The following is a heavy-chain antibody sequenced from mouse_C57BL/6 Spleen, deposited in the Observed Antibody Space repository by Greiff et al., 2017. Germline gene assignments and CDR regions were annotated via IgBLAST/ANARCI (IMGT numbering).Heavy chain of an antibody. V-gene: IGHV14-3*01. CDR3: SRDRSGYRYYAMDY. J-gene: IGHJ4*01. Sequence: EVQLQQSVAELVKPGASVKLSCTASGFNITNTYMHWVKQRPEQGLEWIGRIVPANGKTKYATKFQGKATITADTSSNTAYLQLSSLTTEDTAIYYCSRDRSGYRYYAMDYWGQGTSVTVSS. CDR1: GFNITNTY. CDR2: IVPANGKT. D-gene: IGHD3-2*02.